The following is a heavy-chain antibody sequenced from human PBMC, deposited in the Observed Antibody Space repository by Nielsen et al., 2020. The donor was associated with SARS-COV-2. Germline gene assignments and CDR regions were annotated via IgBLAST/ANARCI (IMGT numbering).Heavy chain of an antibody. CDR1: GYTFTSYA. Sequence: ASVKVSCKASGYTFTSYAMHWVRQAPGQRLEWMGWINAGNGNTKYSQKFQGRVTMTTDTSTSTAYMELRSLRSDDTAVYYCARAPLGPEGYWFDPWGQGTLVTVSS. V-gene: IGHV1-3*01. CDR2: INAGNGNT. CDR3: ARAPLGPEGYWFDP. J-gene: IGHJ5*02.